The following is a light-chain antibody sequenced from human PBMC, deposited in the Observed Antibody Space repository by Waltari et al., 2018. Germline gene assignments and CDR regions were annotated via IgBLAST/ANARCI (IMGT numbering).Light chain of an antibody. Sequence: DIQMTQSPSSVSASIGDSVTITCRASQSIGTYLNWYQQKPGQAPKLLIYSASTLQSGVPSRFRGSGSETDCTLTINGLQAEDFATYYCQQSSTDPGFGPGTKVDIK. CDR1: QSIGTY. CDR3: QQSSTDPG. CDR2: SAS. V-gene: IGKV1-39*01. J-gene: IGKJ3*01.